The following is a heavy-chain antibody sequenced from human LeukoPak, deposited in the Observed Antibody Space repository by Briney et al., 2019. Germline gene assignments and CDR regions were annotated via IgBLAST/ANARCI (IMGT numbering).Heavy chain of an antibody. CDR2: ISSSSSYI. V-gene: IGHV3-21*01. CDR1: GFTFSSYA. Sequence: PGGSLRLSCAASGFTFSSYAMGWVRQAPRKGLEWVSSISSSSSYIYYADSVKGRFTISRDNAKNSLYLQMNSLRAEDTAVYYCARDVERYSGTYAFDIWGQGTMVTVSS. CDR3: ARDVERYSGTYAFDI. J-gene: IGHJ3*02. D-gene: IGHD1-26*01.